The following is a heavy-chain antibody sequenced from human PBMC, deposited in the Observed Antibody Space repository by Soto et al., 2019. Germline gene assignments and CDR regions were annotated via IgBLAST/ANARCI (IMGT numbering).Heavy chain of an antibody. J-gene: IGHJ6*02. CDR2: INHSGST. CDR1: GGSFSGYY. D-gene: IGHD2-15*01. Sequence: PSETLSLTCAVYGGSFSGYYWSWIRQPPGKGLEWIGEINHSGSTNYNPSLKSRVTISVDTSKNQFSLKLSPVTAADTAVYYCARGRGYCSGGSCYPEPFYYYYGMDVWGQGTTVTVSS. CDR3: ARGRGYCSGGSCYPEPFYYYYGMDV. V-gene: IGHV4-34*01.